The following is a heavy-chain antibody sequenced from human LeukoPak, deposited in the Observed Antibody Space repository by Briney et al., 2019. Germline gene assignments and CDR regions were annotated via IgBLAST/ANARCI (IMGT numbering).Heavy chain of an antibody. CDR2: ISSSSSYI. J-gene: IGHJ3*01. D-gene: IGHD1-14*01. V-gene: IGHV3-21*01. CDR3: ARDKTTAHVFDV. CDR1: GFTFSSYS. Sequence: GGSLRLSCAASGFTFSSYSMNWVRQAPGKGLEWVSSISSSSSYIYYADSVKGRFTISRDNAKNSLYLQMNSLRAEDTAVYYCARDKTTAHVFDVWGQGAMVTVSS.